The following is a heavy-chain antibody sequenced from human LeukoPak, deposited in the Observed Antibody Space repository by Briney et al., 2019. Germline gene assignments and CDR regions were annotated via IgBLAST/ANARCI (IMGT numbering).Heavy chain of an antibody. CDR3: ARVLGFSYGSDY. J-gene: IGHJ4*02. Sequence: GGSLRLSCAASGFTFSSYSMNWVRQAPGKGLEWVSSIGSSSSYIYYADSVKGRFTISRDNAKNSLYLQMNSLRAEDTAVYYCARVLGFSYGSDYWGQGTLVTVSS. V-gene: IGHV3-21*01. CDR1: GFTFSSYS. D-gene: IGHD5-18*01. CDR2: IGSSSSYI.